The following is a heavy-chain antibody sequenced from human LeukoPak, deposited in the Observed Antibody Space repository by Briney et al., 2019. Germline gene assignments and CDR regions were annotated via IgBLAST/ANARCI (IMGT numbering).Heavy chain of an antibody. CDR2: ITASGTAM. Sequence: GGSLRLSCAASGFTFSSYFMNWVRQAPGKGLEWVSHITASGTAMFYADSVKGRFTISRDNAKNSLYLQMNSLRDEDTAVYYCASSGSYRFDYWGQGTLATVSS. D-gene: IGHD1-26*01. CDR3: ASSGSYRFDY. CDR1: GFTFSSYF. V-gene: IGHV3-48*02. J-gene: IGHJ4*02.